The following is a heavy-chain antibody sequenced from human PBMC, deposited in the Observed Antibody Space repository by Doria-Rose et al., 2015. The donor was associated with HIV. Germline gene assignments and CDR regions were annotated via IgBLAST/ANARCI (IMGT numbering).Heavy chain of an antibody. Sequence: QESGPVLVKPTETLTLTCTVSGVSLSSPGMGVSWIRQPPGKALEWLANILSDDERSDKTSLKSRLTSSRGTSKIQVVLTMTDMDTVDTATYYCARIKSSRWYHKYYFDFWGQGTLVIVSA. J-gene: IGHJ4*02. V-gene: IGHV2-26*01. CDR2: ILSDDER. CDR3: ARIKSSRWYHKYYFDF. D-gene: IGHD6-13*01. CDR1: GVSLSSPGMG.